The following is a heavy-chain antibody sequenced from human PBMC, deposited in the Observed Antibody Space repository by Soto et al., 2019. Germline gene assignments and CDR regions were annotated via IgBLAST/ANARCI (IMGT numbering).Heavy chain of an antibody. CDR1: GFTFSSYG. Sequence: QVQLVESGGGVVQPGRSLRLSCAASGFTFSSYGMHWVRQAPGKGLEWVAVISYDGSNKYYADSVKGQFTISRDNSKNTLYLQMNSLRAEDTAVYYCAKNLEAGIRGESINYWGQGTLVTVSS. D-gene: IGHD3-16*01. CDR2: ISYDGSNK. CDR3: AKNLEAGIRGESINY. V-gene: IGHV3-30*18. J-gene: IGHJ4*02.